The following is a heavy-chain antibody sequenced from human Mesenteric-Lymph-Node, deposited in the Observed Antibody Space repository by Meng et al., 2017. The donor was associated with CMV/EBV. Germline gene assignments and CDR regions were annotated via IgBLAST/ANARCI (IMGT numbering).Heavy chain of an antibody. V-gene: IGHV4-39*07. J-gene: IGHJ5*02. CDR3: ARDLGYDFSHWFDP. D-gene: IGHD3-3*01. CDR1: GGSISSSSYY. CDR2: IYYSGST. Sequence: SETLSLTCTVSGGSISSSSYYWGWIRQPPGKGLEWIGSIYYSGSTYYNPSLKSRVTISVDTSKNQFSLKLSSVTAADTAVYYCARDLGYDFSHWFDPWGQGTLVTVSS.